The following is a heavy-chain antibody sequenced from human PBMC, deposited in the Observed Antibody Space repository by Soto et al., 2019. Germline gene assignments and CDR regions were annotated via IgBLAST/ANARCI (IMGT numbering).Heavy chain of an antibody. CDR1: GGTFSSYA. CDR2: IIPIFGTA. CDR3: ARVQSSGYYYDHNFDY. D-gene: IGHD3-22*01. Sequence: QVQLVQSGAEVKKPGSSVKFSCKASGGTFSSYAISWVRQAPGQGREWMGGIIPIFGTANYAQKFQGRVTMTADESTSTAYMELSSLRSEDTAGYYCARVQSSGYYYDHNFDYWGQGTLVTVSS. V-gene: IGHV1-69*01. J-gene: IGHJ4*02.